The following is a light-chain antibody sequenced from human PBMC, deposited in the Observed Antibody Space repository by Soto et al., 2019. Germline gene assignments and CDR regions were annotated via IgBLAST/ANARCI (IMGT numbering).Light chain of an antibody. J-gene: IGKJ3*01. CDR3: LQRSIGFT. Sequence: ESVLTQSPGTLSLSPGERATLSCRASQSVSSNYLAWYQQKPGQAPRLLIYGASTRATGIPDRFSGSGSGTDFTLTISRLEPEDSAVYYCLQRSIGFTFGPGTKVDIK. CDR2: GAS. CDR1: QSVSSNY. V-gene: IGKV3D-20*02.